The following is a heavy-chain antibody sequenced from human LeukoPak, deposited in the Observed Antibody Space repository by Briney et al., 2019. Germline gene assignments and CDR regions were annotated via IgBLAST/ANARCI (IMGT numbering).Heavy chain of an antibody. Sequence: PGGSLRLSCAATGFTFSRNAMIWVRQALGKGMEWVSAISGSGSDTYYADSVKGRFTIFRDNSKNTVYLRMNSLRAEDTAVYYCAKDPWGSRGYFDYWGQGTLVTVSS. J-gene: IGHJ4*02. CDR3: AKDPWGSRGYFDY. V-gene: IGHV3-23*01. D-gene: IGHD7-27*01. CDR2: ISGSGSDT. CDR1: GFTFSRNA.